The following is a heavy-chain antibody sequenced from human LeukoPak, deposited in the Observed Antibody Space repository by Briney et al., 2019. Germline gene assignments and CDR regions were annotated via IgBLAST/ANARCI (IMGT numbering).Heavy chain of an antibody. Sequence: GGSLRLSCAASGFSFSAYNMNWVRQAPGEGLEWVSSISSSTTYIYHAGTVKGRFTISRDNAKNSLYLEMNSLRGEDTAVYYCAREGYYNGLDVWGQGTTVTVSS. V-gene: IGHV3-21*01. J-gene: IGHJ6*02. CDR1: GFSFSAYN. CDR2: ISSSTTYI. CDR3: AREGYYNGLDV.